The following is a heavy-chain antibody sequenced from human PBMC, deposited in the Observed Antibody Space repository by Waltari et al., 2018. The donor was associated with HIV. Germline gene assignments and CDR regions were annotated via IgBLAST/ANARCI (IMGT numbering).Heavy chain of an antibody. J-gene: IGHJ3*02. Sequence: QLQLQESGPGLVKPSETLSLTCTVSGGSISSSSYYWGWIRQPPGKGLEWIGSIYYSGGTLDSPYLKSRVTISVDTSKNQFSLKLSSVTAADTAVYYCARLTRNNAFDIWGQGTMVTVSS. D-gene: IGHD2-2*01. V-gene: IGHV4-39*01. CDR3: ARLTRNNAFDI. CDR2: IYYSGGT. CDR1: GGSISSSSYY.